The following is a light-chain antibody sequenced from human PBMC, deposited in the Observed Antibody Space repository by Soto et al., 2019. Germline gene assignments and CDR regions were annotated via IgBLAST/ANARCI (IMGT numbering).Light chain of an antibody. CDR3: SAWDDTSSFV. V-gene: IGLV1-44*01. CDR1: SSNIGRNT. J-gene: IGLJ1*01. Sequence: QSVLTQPPSASGTPGQRVIISCSGGSSNIGRNTVNWYQHLPGTAPRLLIYTNDQRPSGVPDRFSGSKSGTSASLAISGLQSEDEADYYWSAWDDTSSFVFGPGTKVTVL. CDR2: TND.